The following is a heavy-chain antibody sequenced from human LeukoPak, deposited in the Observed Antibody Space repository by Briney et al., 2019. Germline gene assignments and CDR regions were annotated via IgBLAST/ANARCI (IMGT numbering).Heavy chain of an antibody. CDR2: IYYSGST. V-gene: IGHV4-59*08. J-gene: IGHJ4*02. D-gene: IGHD2-15*01. CDR1: GGSIRNYY. Sequence: SETLSLTCTVSGGSIRNYYWSWLRQPPGKGLEWIGYIYYSGSTNYNPSLKSRVTISVDTSKNQFSLKLSSVTAADTAVHYCARKGGTFDYWGQGTLVTVSS. CDR3: ARKGGTFDY.